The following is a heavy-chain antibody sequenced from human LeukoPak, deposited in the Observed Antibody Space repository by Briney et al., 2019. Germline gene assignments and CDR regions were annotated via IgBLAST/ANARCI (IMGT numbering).Heavy chain of an antibody. D-gene: IGHD3-10*01. Sequence: PGGSLRLSCATSGFTFSSYWMSWVRQAPGKGLEWVANINQHGNEKYYVDSVKGRFTISRATAKNSLYLQMNSLRAGDTAVYYCARDARPNYYTSGSGIWGQGTLVTVSS. CDR2: INQHGNEK. V-gene: IGHV3-7*01. CDR1: GFTFSSYW. CDR3: ARDARPNYYTSGSGI. J-gene: IGHJ4*02.